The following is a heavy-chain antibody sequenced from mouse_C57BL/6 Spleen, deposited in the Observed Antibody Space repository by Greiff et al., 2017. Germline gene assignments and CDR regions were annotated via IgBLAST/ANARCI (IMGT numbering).Heavy chain of an antibody. CDR3: ARLGTTVVTEYYFDY. CDR2: IYPRSGNT. D-gene: IGHD1-1*01. CDR1: GYTFTSYG. V-gene: IGHV1-81*01. Sequence: QVQLQQSGAELARPGASVKLSCKASGYTFTSYGISWVKQRTGQGLEWIGEIYPRSGNTYYNEKFKGKATLTADKSSSTAYMELRSLTSEDSAVYFCARLGTTVVTEYYFDYWGQGTTLTVSS. J-gene: IGHJ2*01.